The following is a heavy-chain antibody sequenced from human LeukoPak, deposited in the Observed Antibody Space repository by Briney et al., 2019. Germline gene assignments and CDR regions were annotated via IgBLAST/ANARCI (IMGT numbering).Heavy chain of an antibody. Sequence: PSETLSLTCAVYGGSFSGYYWSWIRQPPGKGLEWIGEINHSGSTNYNPSLKSRVTISVDTSKNQFSLELSSVTAADTAVYYCARGPGVRYSDWYTTCPFDYWGQGTLVTVSS. CDR3: ARGPGVRYSDWYTTCPFDY. CDR1: GGSFSGYY. D-gene: IGHD3-9*01. V-gene: IGHV4-34*01. CDR2: INHSGST. J-gene: IGHJ4*02.